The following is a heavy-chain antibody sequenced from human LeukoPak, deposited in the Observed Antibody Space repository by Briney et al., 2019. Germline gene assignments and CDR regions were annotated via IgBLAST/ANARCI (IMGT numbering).Heavy chain of an antibody. CDR3: SKSGGDHHYYYYYMDV. D-gene: IGHD2-21*01. V-gene: IGHV3-21*04. CDR2: ISSSSTYI. J-gene: IGHJ6*03. CDR1: GFTFSTYS. Sequence: PGGSLRLSCAASGFTFSTYSIIWVRQAPGKGLEWVSSISSSSTYIYYGDSVKGRFTISRDNSKNTLYLQMNSLRAEDTAVYYCSKSGGDHHYYYYYMDVWGKGTTVTVSS.